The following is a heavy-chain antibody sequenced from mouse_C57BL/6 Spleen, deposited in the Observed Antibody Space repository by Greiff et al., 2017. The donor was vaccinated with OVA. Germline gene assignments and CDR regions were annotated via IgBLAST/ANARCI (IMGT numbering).Heavy chain of an antibody. V-gene: IGHV5-17*01. CDR2: ISSGSSTI. J-gene: IGHJ2*01. D-gene: IGHD4-1*01. CDR1: GFTFSDYG. CDR3: ARGTGSHFDY. Sequence: VQLKESGGGLVKPGGSLKLSCAASGFTFSDYGMHWVRQAPEKGLEWVAYISSGSSTIYYADTVKGRFTISRDNAKNTLFLQMTSLRSEDTAMYYCARGTGSHFDYWGQGTTLTVSS.